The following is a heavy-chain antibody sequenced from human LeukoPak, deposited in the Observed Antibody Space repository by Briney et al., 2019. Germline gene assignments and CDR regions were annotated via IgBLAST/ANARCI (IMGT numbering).Heavy chain of an antibody. Sequence: GASVKVSCKASGGTFNSYAISWVRQAPGQGLEWMGGIIPIFGTANYAQKFQGRVTITADKSTSTAYMELSSLRSEDTAVYYCARGGPGYCSGGSCYIPFDYWGQGTLVTVSS. V-gene: IGHV1-69*06. CDR1: GGTFNSYA. CDR3: ARGGPGYCSGGSCYIPFDY. J-gene: IGHJ4*02. D-gene: IGHD2-15*01. CDR2: IIPIFGTA.